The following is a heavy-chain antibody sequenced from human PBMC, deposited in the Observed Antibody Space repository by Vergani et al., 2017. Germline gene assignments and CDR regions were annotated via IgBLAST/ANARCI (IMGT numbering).Heavy chain of an antibody. CDR1: GDSISSSTYY. V-gene: IGHV4-39*01. Sequence: QLQLQESGPGLVKPSETLSLTCTVSGDSISSSTYYWGWIRQPPGKGLEWIGSIYYSGSTYYNPSLKSRVTISADMSKNQFSLKLSSVTAADTAVYYCARQDIPSSGDPFDYWGQGTLVTVSS. J-gene: IGHJ4*02. CDR3: ARQDIPSSGDPFDY. CDR2: IYYSGST. D-gene: IGHD2-15*01.